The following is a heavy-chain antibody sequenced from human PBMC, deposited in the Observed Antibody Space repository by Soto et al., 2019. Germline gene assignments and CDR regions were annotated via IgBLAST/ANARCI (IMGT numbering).Heavy chain of an antibody. J-gene: IGHJ6*02. CDR1: GGSVRSSTYY. CDR3: ARGRPAYRQVVPAAIYYYGMDV. Sequence: SETLSLTCTVSGGSVRSSTYYWGWIRQAPGKGLEWIASIYYSGRTHNNPALKSRVTMSVDTYTNQFSLKMNAVTAADTALYYCARGRPAYRQVVPAAIYYYGMDVWGQGTTVT. CDR2: IYYSGRT. D-gene: IGHD2-2*01. V-gene: IGHV4-39*01.